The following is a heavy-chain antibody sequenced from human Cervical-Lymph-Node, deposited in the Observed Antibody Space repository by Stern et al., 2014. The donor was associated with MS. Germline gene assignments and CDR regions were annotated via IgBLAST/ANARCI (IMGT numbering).Heavy chain of an antibody. Sequence: EVHLVESGGGLIQPGGSLRLSCAASGFSVISNYMNWVRQAPGTGLEWVSIIYSGGNTYYADSVKGRFSMYRDNSKNPLYLQMNSLRAEDTAVYYCAREQYYYDGIAFRSYGMDVWGQGTTVTVSS. CDR1: GFSVISNY. D-gene: IGHD3-22*01. V-gene: IGHV3-53*01. CDR3: AREQYYYDGIAFRSYGMDV. CDR2: IYSGGNT. J-gene: IGHJ6*02.